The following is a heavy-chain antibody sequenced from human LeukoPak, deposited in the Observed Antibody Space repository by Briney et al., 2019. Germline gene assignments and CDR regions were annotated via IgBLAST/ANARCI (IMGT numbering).Heavy chain of an antibody. J-gene: IGHJ3*02. CDR1: GFTFSSYG. CDR2: ISYDGSKK. CDR3: AKTLIPLGYYDAFDI. D-gene: IGHD3-22*01. Sequence: GGSLRLSCAASGFTFSSYGMHWVRRAPGKGLEWVAVISYDGSKKYYAGSVKGRFTISRDNSKNTLYLQMNSLRAEDTAVYYCAKTLIPLGYYDAFDIWGQGTMVTVSS. V-gene: IGHV3-30*18.